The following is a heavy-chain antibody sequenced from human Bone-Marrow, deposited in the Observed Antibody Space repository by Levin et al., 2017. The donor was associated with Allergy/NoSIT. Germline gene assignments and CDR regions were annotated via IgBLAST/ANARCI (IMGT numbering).Heavy chain of an antibody. V-gene: IGHV3-23*01. CDR3: TRERSGWERRFDS. CDR2: ISGSGIQT. CDR1: GFTFSSFD. D-gene: IGHD1-26*01. J-gene: IGHJ4*02. Sequence: QAGGSLRLSCAASGFTFSSFDMSWVRQTPGKGLEWVSRISGSGIQTYPDSVKGRFTISRDNSKSTLYLQMNSLKAEDTAVYYCTRERSGWERRFDSWGQGTLVTVSS.